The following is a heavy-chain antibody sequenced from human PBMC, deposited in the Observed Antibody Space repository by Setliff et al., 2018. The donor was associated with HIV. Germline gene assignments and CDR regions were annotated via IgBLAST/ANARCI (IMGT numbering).Heavy chain of an antibody. CDR2: INPNSGST. Sequence: GASVKVSCKASGYTFIGYNMHWVRQAPGQGLEWMGWINPNSGSTNYAQKFQGRVIMTRDTSISTAYMELSRLRSGDTAVYYCARALDSSADIEGYFDFWGQGMLVTVSS. D-gene: IGHD2-15*01. CDR3: ARALDSSADIEGYFDF. J-gene: IGHJ4*02. V-gene: IGHV1-2*02. CDR1: GYTFIGYN.